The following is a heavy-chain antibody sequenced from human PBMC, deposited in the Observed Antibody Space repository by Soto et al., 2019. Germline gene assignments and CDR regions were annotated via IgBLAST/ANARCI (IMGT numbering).Heavy chain of an antibody. J-gene: IGHJ4*02. CDR1: GFTFSSYG. V-gene: IGHV3-30*18. CDR3: VKDQSALDY. CDR2: MSSDGIYK. Sequence: GGSLRLSCTASGFTFSSYGMHWVRQAPGKGLEWVALMSSDGIYKKYADSVKGRFTISRDNSKNTLYLQMNSLRAEDTAVYYCVKDQSALDYCGQGTLLTVSS.